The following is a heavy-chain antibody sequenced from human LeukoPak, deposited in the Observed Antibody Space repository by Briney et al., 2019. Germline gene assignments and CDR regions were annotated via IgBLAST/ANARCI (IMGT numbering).Heavy chain of an antibody. J-gene: IGHJ3*02. Sequence: GGSLRLSCAASGFTFDDYTMHWVRQAPGKGLEWVSLISWDGGSTYYADSVKGRFTISRDNAKNSLYLQMNSLRAEDTALYYCAKDINYYDSSGHAFDIWGQGTMVTVSP. CDR1: GFTFDDYT. V-gene: IGHV3-43*01. D-gene: IGHD3-22*01. CDR2: ISWDGGST. CDR3: AKDINYYDSSGHAFDI.